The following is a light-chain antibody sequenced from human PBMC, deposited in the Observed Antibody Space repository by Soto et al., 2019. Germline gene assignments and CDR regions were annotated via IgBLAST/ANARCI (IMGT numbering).Light chain of an antibody. V-gene: IGKV1-5*01. Sequence: DIQMTQSPSTLSPSVGDRVTITCRSSRSISDWLAWYQQKPGKAPKLLIFDASSLKSGVPSRFSGSGSGTEFTLTISRLQPDDVATYYCLQYSSHSWTLGQGTKVDIK. CDR2: DAS. CDR1: RSISDW. J-gene: IGKJ1*01. CDR3: LQYSSHSWT.